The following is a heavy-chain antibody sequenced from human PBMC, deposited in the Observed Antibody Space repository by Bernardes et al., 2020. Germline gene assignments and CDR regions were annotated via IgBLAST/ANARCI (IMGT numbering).Heavy chain of an antibody. CDR1: GLTFRSYD. CDR2: ISNSGDST. V-gene: IGHV3-23*01. Sequence: GGSLRRSCAASGLTFRSYDMNWVRQAPGKGLEWVSSISNSGDSTYYADSVKGRFTISRDNSKNTLYLQMNSLRAEDTAVYYCAKLFGYWGQGTLVTVSS. J-gene: IGHJ4*02. CDR3: AKLFGY.